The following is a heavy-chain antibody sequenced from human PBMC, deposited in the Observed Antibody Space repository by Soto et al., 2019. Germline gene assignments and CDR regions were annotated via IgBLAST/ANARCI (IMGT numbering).Heavy chain of an antibody. Sequence: GSLRLSCVASGFTFISSFMGWVRQAPGKGLEWVANINQDGGGTYYVDSVEGRFTISRDNAKDSLYLQMNSLRGEDTAVYYCARYFRGSGRYFFDYWGQGTLVTVSS. CDR3: ARYFRGSGRYFFDY. V-gene: IGHV3-7*03. J-gene: IGHJ4*02. CDR1: GFTFISSF. CDR2: INQDGGGT. D-gene: IGHD6-19*01.